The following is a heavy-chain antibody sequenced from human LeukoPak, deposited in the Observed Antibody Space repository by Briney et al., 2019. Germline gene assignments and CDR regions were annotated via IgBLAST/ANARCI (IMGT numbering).Heavy chain of an antibody. CDR2: IYYSGST. J-gene: IGHJ4*02. D-gene: IGHD6-19*01. CDR3: ARGPNTDSSGWYHFDY. CDR1: GGSMSSYY. V-gene: IGHV4-59*01. Sequence: SETLSLTCTVSGGSMSSYYWSWIRQPPGKGLEWIGYIYYSGSTNYNPSLKSRVTISVDTSKNQFSLKLSSVTAADTAVYYCARGPNTDSSGWYHFDYWGQGTLVTVSS.